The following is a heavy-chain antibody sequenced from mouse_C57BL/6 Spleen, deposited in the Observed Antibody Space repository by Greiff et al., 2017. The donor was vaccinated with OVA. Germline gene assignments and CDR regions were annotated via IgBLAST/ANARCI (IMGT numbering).Heavy chain of an antibody. J-gene: IGHJ4*01. V-gene: IGHV1-26*01. CDR2: INPNNGGT. D-gene: IGHD2-5*01. Sequence: EVQLQQSGPELVKPGASVKISCKASGYTFTDYYMNWVKQSHGKSLEWIGDINPNNGGTSYNQKFKGKATLTVDKSSSTAYMELRSLTSEDSAVYYCARGGYSNYPMDYWGQGTSVTVSS. CDR3: ARGGYSNYPMDY. CDR1: GYTFTDYY.